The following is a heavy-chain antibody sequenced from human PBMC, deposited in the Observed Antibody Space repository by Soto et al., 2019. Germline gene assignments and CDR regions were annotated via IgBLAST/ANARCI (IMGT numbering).Heavy chain of an antibody. J-gene: IGHJ6*03. CDR3: ARGYCSSTSWSRYYYYYMDV. D-gene: IGHD2-2*01. V-gene: IGHV3-33*01. CDR1: GFTFSSYG. Sequence: PGGSLRLSCAASGFTFSSYGMHWVRQAPGKGLEWVAVIWYDGSNKYYADSVKGRFTISRDNSKNTLYLQMNSLRAEGTAVYYCARGYCSSTSWSRYYYYYMDVWGKGTTVSVPS. CDR2: IWYDGSNK.